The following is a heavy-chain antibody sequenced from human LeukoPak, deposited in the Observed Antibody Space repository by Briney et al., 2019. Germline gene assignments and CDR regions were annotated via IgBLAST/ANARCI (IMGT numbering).Heavy chain of an antibody. CDR2: IYYMGST. D-gene: IGHD5-24*01. CDR3: ARGLLDGYTHPAAFDI. J-gene: IGHJ3*02. V-gene: IGHV4-59*01. Sequence: PSETLSLTCTVAGGSISRYYWSWIRQPPGKGLEWIGYIYYMGSTNYNRCLKSQVTISVATSKNQFSLKLSSVTAADTAVYYCARGLLDGYTHPAAFDIWGQGTMVTVSS. CDR1: GGSISRYY.